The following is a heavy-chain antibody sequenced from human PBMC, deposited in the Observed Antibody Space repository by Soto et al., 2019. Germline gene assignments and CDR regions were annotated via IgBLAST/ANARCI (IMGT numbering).Heavy chain of an antibody. CDR1: GYTFTSYG. J-gene: IGHJ5*02. Sequence: ASVKVSCKASGYTFTSYGISWVRQAPGQGLEWMGWISAYNGNTNYAQKLQGRVTMTTDTSTSTAYMELRSLRSDDTAVYYCARDQNYGSGSYYNLRYWFDPWGQGTLVTVSS. V-gene: IGHV1-18*04. CDR2: ISAYNGNT. D-gene: IGHD3-10*01. CDR3: ARDQNYGSGSYYNLRYWFDP.